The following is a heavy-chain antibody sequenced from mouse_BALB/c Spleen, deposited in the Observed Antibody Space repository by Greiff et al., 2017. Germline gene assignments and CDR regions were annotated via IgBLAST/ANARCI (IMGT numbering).Heavy chain of an antibody. CDR2: IYPGNSDT. CDR1: GYTFTSYW. V-gene: IGHV1-5*01. Sequence: EVKLVESGTVLARPGASVKMSCKASGYTFTSYWMHWVKQRPGQGLEWIGAIYPGNSDTSYNQKFKGKAKLTAVTSTSTAYMELSSLTNEDSAVYYCTRLGYYDYDGYAMDYWGQGTSVTVSS. J-gene: IGHJ4*01. CDR3: TRLGYYDYDGYAMDY. D-gene: IGHD2-4*01.